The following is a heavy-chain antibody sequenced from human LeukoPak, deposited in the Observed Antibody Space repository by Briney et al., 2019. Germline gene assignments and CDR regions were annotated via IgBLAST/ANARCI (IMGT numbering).Heavy chain of an antibody. J-gene: IGHJ4*02. Sequence: SETLSLTCTVSGGSISSYYWSWIRQPPGKGLEWIGYIYYSGSTNYNPSPKSRVTISVDTSKNQFSLKLSSVTAADTAVYYCARESYDSSGYYVSYYFDYWGQGTLVTVSS. CDR3: ARESYDSSGYYVSYYFDY. CDR2: IYYSGST. V-gene: IGHV4-59*01. D-gene: IGHD3-22*01. CDR1: GGSISSYY.